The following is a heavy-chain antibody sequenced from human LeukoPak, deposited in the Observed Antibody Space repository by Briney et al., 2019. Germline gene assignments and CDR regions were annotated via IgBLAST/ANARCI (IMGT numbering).Heavy chain of an antibody. V-gene: IGHV3-23*01. Sequence: GGSLRLSCAASGFTFSSYAMGWVRQAPGKGLEWVSAINTSGGGTYYTDSVKGRFTISRDNSKNTLYLQMNSLRAEDTAVYYCASQAAGSGSYYYCFDYWGQGTLVTVSS. CDR2: INTSGGGT. D-gene: IGHD1-26*01. CDR3: ASQAAGSGSYYYCFDY. CDR1: GFTFSSYA. J-gene: IGHJ4*02.